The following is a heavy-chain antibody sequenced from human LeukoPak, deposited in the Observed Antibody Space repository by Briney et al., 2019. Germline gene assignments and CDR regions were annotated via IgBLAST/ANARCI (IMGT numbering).Heavy chain of an antibody. Sequence: GGSLRLSCAASGFTFSDYYMSWIRQAPGKGLEWVAYISSSGSTIHYADSVKGRFTISRDNAKNSLYLQMNSLRAEDRALYYCATGGRYGATGYYYYYMDVWGKGTTVTVSS. CDR2: ISSSGSTI. V-gene: IGHV3-11*01. CDR1: GFTFSDYY. D-gene: IGHD1-26*01. J-gene: IGHJ6*03. CDR3: ATGGRYGATGYYYYYMDV.